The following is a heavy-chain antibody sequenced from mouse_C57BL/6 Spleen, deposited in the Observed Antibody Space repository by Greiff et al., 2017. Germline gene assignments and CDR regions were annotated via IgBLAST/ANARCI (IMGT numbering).Heavy chain of an antibody. J-gene: IGHJ3*01. D-gene: IGHD2-5*01. CDR3: ARGGSNYGWFAY. CDR1: GYSFTGYY. Sequence: EVQLQQSGPELVKPGASVKISCKASGYSFTGYYMNWVKQSPEKSLEWIGEINPSTGGTTSNQKFKAKATLTVDKSASTAYRQLKSLPSEDFAVYYCARGGSNYGWFAYWGQGTLVTVSA. V-gene: IGHV1-42*01. CDR2: INPSTGGT.